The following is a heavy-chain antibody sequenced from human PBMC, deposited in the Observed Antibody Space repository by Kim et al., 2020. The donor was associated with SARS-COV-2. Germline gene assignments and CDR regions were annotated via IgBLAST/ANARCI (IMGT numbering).Heavy chain of an antibody. D-gene: IGHD3-10*01. J-gene: IGHJ6*02. V-gene: IGHV4-4*02. CDR2: IYHSGST. CDR1: GGSISSSNW. CDR3: ARHDWVRGVIRWDYYYYGMDV. Sequence: SETLSLTCAVSGGSISSSNWWCWVRQPPGKGLEWIGEIYHSGSTNYNPSLKSRVTISVDKSKNQFSLKLSSVTAADTAVYYCARHDWVRGVIRWDYYYYGMDVWGQGTTVTVSS.